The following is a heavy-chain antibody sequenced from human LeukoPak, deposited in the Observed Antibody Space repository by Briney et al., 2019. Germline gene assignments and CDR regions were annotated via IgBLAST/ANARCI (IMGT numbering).Heavy chain of an antibody. Sequence: SETLSLTCAVYGGSFSGYYWSWIRQPPGKGLEWIGEINHSGSTNYNPSLKSRVTISVDTSKNQFSLKLSSVTAADTAVYYCARGVGEVPAAIPNWFDPWGQGTLVTVSS. CDR2: INHSGST. J-gene: IGHJ5*02. D-gene: IGHD2-2*02. CDR1: GGSFSGYY. V-gene: IGHV4-34*01. CDR3: ARGVGEVPAAIPNWFDP.